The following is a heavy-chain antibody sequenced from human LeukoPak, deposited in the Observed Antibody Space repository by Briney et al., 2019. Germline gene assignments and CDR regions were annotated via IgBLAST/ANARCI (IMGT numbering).Heavy chain of an antibody. CDR2: IWRDGSNE. V-gene: IGHV3-33*08. D-gene: IGHD6-13*01. J-gene: IGHJ4*02. Sequence: GGSLRLSCAASGFTFNNHDMHWVRQAPGKGLELVAIIWRDGSNEYYADSVKGRFTISRDNSKNTLYLQMNSLRAEDTAVYYCARDRERAADLGYWGQGTLVTVSS. CDR1: GFTFNNHD. CDR3: ARDRERAADLGY.